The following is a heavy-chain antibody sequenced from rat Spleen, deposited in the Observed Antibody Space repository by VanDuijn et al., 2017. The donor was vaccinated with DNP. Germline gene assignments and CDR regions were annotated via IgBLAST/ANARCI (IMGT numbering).Heavy chain of an antibody. J-gene: IGHJ3*01. V-gene: IGHV4-2*01. CDR3: ARLGWHGWFAY. D-gene: IGHD1-11*01. CDR2: INEDSGTI. CDR1: GFNFNDYW. Sequence: EVQLVESGGGLVQPGRSLKLSCAASGFNFNDYWMGWVRQAPGKGLEWIGEINEDSGTINYTPSLKDKFTISRDNAQNTLYLQMSKLGSEDTAIYYCARLGWHGWFAYWGQGTLVTVSS.